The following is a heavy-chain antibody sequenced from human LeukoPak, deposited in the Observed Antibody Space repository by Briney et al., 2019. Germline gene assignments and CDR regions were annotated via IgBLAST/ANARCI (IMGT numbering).Heavy chain of an antibody. CDR2: IYYSGST. V-gene: IGHV4-59*01. CDR1: GSSISSYY. CDR3: ARDRALGDAFDI. J-gene: IGHJ3*02. D-gene: IGHD7-27*01. Sequence: SETLSLTCTVSGSSISSYYWSWIRQPPGKGLEWIGYIYYSGSTNYNPSLKSRVTISVDTSKNQFSLKLSSVTAADTAVYYCARDRALGDAFDIWGQGTMVTVSS.